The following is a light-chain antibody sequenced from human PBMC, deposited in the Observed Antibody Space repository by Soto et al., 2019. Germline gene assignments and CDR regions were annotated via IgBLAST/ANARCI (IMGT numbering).Light chain of an antibody. V-gene: IGKV3-20*01. CDR2: GAS. Sequence: EIVLTQSPGTLSLSPGERATLSCRASQSVSSSYLAWYQQKPGQAPRLLIYGASSRATDISDRFSGSGSGTDFTLTISRLEPEDFAVYYCQQYGSSPQWTFGQGTKVEIK. J-gene: IGKJ1*01. CDR3: QQYGSSPQWT. CDR1: QSVSSSY.